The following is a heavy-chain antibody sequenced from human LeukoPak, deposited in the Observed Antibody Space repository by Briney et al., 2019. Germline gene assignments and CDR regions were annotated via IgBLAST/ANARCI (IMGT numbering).Heavy chain of an antibody. Sequence: GGSLRLSCAASGFTFSSYWMHWVRQVPGKGLVWVSRINSDGSSTSYADSVKGRFTISRDNAKDSVSLQLNSLRVEDTAVYYCASHASGWFAWGQGTLVTVSS. CDR3: ASHASGWFA. CDR1: GFTFSSYW. J-gene: IGHJ5*02. CDR2: INSDGSST. V-gene: IGHV3-74*01. D-gene: IGHD6-19*01.